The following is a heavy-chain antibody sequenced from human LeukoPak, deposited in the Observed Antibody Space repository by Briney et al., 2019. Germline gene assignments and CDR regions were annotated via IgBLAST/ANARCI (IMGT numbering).Heavy chain of an antibody. V-gene: IGHV4-39*01. Sequence: SETLSLTCAVSGGSISSNSYYWGWIRQPPGKGLEWTGSIYYSGSTYYNPSLKSRVTISVDTSKNQFSLKLSSVTAADTAVYYCARLLVVAALNWFDPWGQGTLVTVSS. CDR3: ARLLVVAALNWFDP. D-gene: IGHD2-15*01. CDR2: IYYSGST. CDR1: GGSISSNSYY. J-gene: IGHJ5*02.